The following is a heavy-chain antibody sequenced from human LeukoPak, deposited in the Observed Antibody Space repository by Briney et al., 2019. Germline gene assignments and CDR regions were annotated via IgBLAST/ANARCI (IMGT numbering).Heavy chain of an antibody. D-gene: IGHD4-11*01. V-gene: IGHV1-2*02. CDR1: GYTFIGYY. CDR3: ARSHDYTNYVSP. Sequence: ASVKVSCKASGYTFIGYYIHWMRQAPGQGLEWMGWINPNGGETHFAQKFQGRVTLTTDTSLSTAYLDLNSLISDDTAVYYCARSHDYTNYVSPWGQGTLVTVSS. J-gene: IGHJ5*02. CDR2: INPNGGET.